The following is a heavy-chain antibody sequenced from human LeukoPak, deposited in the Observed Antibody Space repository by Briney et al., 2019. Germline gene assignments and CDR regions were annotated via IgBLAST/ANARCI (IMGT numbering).Heavy chain of an antibody. CDR3: ARVRYYYFDY. CDR1: GGSFSGYY. CDR2: INHSGST. J-gene: IGHJ4*02. Sequence: WETLSLTCAVYGGSFSGYYWSWIRQPPGKGLEWIGEINHSGSTNYNPSLKSRVTISVDTSKNQFSLKLSSVTAADTAVYYCARVRYYYFDYWGQGTLVTVSS. V-gene: IGHV4-34*01. D-gene: IGHD1-26*01.